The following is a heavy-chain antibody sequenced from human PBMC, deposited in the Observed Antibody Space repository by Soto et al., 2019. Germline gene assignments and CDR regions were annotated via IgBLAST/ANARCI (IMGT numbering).Heavy chain of an antibody. D-gene: IGHD3-10*01. Sequence: GGSLRLSCAASGFTFSSYGMHWVRQAPGKGLEWVAVIWDDGSNKYYADSVKGRFTISRDNSKNTLYLQMNSLRAEDTAVYYCARDGYYYGSGSYYMGAWGQGTLVTVSS. CDR3: ARDGYYYGSGSYYMGA. CDR2: IWDDGSNK. J-gene: IGHJ5*02. CDR1: GFTFSSYG. V-gene: IGHV3-33*01.